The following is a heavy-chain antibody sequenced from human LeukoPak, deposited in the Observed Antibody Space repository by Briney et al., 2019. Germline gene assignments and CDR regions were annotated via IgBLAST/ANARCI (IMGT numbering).Heavy chain of an antibody. Sequence: KPSETLSLTCIVSGGSISRSNYYWTWIRQSPGKALEWIGYIYYSGRTSYNPSLKSRVTMSVDTSKNQFSLQLSSVTAADTAVYYCARDGNPWNLDVWGRGTLVTVSS. D-gene: IGHD1-26*01. J-gene: IGHJ2*01. CDR2: IYYSGRT. CDR3: ARDGNPWNLDV. V-gene: IGHV4-61*01. CDR1: GGSISRSNYY.